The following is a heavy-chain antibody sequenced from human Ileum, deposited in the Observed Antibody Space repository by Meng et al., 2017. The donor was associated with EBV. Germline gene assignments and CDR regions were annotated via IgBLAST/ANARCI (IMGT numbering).Heavy chain of an antibody. V-gene: IGHV6-1*01. CDR2: TYYRSKWNT. Sequence: QVQLQPSGPGLLKPSQTLSLTCAISGDSVSSISGAWNWIRQSPSRGLEWLGRTYYRSKWNTDYAVSVSSRITISPDTSKNQFSLQLNSVTPEDTAVYYCARGSYYFDSWGQGTLVTASS. CDR3: ARGSYYFDS. J-gene: IGHJ4*02. CDR1: GDSVSSISGA.